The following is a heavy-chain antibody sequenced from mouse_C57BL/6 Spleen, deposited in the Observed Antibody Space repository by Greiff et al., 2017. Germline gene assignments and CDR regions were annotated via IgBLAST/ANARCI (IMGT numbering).Heavy chain of an antibody. J-gene: IGHJ4*01. D-gene: IGHD1-1*01. Sequence: DVHLVESGGGLVKPGGSLKLSCAASGFTFSDYGMHWVRQAPEKGLEWVAYISSGSSTIYYADTVKGRFTISRDNAKNTRFLQMTSLRSEDTAMYYSASITTVDYYAMDYWGQGTSVTVSS. CDR1: GFTFSDYG. V-gene: IGHV5-17*01. CDR2: ISSGSSTI. CDR3: ASITTVDYYAMDY.